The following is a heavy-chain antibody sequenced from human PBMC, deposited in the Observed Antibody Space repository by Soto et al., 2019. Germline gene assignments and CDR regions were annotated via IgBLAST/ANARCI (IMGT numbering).Heavy chain of an antibody. CDR2: IWYDGSNK. CDR3: ARVFCSGGSCYPYYYGMDG. V-gene: IGHV3-33*01. Sequence: GGSLRLSCAASGFTFSSYGMHWVRQAPGKGLEWVAVIWYDGSNKYYADSVKGRFTISRDNSKNTLYLQMNSLRAEDTAVYYCARVFCSGGSCYPYYYGMDGWGQGTTVTVSS. J-gene: IGHJ6*02. CDR1: GFTFSSYG. D-gene: IGHD2-15*01.